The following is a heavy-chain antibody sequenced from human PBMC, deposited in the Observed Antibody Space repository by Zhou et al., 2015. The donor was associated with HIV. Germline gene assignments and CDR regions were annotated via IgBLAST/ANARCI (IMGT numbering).Heavy chain of an antibody. V-gene: IGHV1-69*12. D-gene: IGHD2-15*01. J-gene: IGHJ6*02. CDR3: ARGGAGGENCSGGSRPATCYGMDV. CDR2: IIPIFGTA. CDR1: GGTFSSYA. Sequence: QVQLVQSGAEVKKPGSSVKVSCKASGGTFSSYAISWVRQAPGQGLEWMGGIIPIFGTANYAQKFQGRVTITADESTSTAYMELSSLRSEDTAVYYCARGGAGGENCSGGSRPATCYGMDVWGQGDHGHRLL.